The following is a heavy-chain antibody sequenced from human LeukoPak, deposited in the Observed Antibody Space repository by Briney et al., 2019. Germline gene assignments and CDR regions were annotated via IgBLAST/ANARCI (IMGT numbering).Heavy chain of an antibody. CDR1: GFTFSSYA. J-gene: IGHJ4*02. D-gene: IGHD1-26*01. CDR3: AKDHWEWEPPTD. V-gene: IGHV3-30*07. CDR2: ISYDGSNK. Sequence: GGSLRLSCAASGFTFSSYAMHWVRQAPGKGLEWVAVISYDGSNKYYADSVKGRFTISRDNSKNTLYLQMNSLRADDTAVYYCAKDHWEWEPPTDWGQGTLVTVSS.